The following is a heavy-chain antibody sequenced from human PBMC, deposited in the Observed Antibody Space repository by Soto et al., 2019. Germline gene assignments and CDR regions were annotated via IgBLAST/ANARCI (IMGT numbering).Heavy chain of an antibody. D-gene: IGHD4-17*01. CDR3: ARVWEDSGDFDY. V-gene: IGHV3-21*01. Sequence: EVQLVESGGGLVKPGGSLRLSCAASGFTFSSYSMNWVRQAPGKGLEWVSSISSSSSYIYYADSVKGRFTISRDNAKNSLYLQMNSLRAEDTAVYYCARVWEDSGDFDYWGQGTLVTVSS. J-gene: IGHJ4*02. CDR1: GFTFSSYS. CDR2: ISSSSSYI.